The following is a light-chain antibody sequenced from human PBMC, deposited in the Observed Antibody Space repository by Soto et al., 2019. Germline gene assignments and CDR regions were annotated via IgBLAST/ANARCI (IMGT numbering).Light chain of an antibody. CDR2: DVG. CDR1: SSDVGAYNY. V-gene: IGLV2-11*02. Sequence: QSALTQPRSVSGSPGQSVTISCTGTSSDVGAYNYVSWCQQRPGKGPRLMIYDVGVRPLGVPDRFSASRSGNTDSQSISRLQAEGEAFHYWCVSGGGYAWVLGGG. CDR3: CVSGGGYAWV. J-gene: IGLJ3*02.